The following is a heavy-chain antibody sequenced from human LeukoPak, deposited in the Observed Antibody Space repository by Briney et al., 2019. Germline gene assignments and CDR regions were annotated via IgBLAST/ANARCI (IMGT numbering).Heavy chain of an antibody. Sequence: GGSLRLSCATSGFSFTDYPMNWVRQAPGKGLEWISNIRTTAEGAKYAYYADSVKGRVTISRDNAKNSLYLQMNSLRAEDTAAYYCARIDYSSSWYLDYWGQGTLVTVSS. V-gene: IGHV3-11*03. J-gene: IGHJ4*02. CDR1: GFSFTDYP. CDR2: IRTTAEGAKYA. CDR3: ARIDYSSSWYLDY. D-gene: IGHD6-13*01.